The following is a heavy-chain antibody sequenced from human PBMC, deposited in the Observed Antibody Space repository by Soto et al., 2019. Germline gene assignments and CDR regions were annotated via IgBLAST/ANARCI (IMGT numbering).Heavy chain of an antibody. D-gene: IGHD6-6*01. CDR2: IYNNRSF. CDR1: GGSVSSGSFY. Sequence: SETLSLTCTVSGGSVSSGSFYWSWIRQPPGKGLEWIGFIYNNRSFNYNPSLKSRVTISVDTSKHQFSLKLSSVTAADTAVYYCARAPLGYSSSHYFDLWGQGALVTVS. CDR3: ARAPLGYSSSHYFDL. J-gene: IGHJ4*02. V-gene: IGHV4-61*01.